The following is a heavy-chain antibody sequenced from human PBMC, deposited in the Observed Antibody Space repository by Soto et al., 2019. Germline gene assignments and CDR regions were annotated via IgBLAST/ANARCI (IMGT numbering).Heavy chain of an antibody. CDR3: AKVGAGSGYGKVDY. J-gene: IGHJ4*02. D-gene: IGHD5-12*01. CDR2: VSYDGINK. V-gene: IGHV3-30*18. Sequence: GGSLRLSCAASGFIFSSYGVHWVRQAPGKGLEWVAVVSYDGINKYYADSVKGRFTISRDNSKNTLYLQMNSLRVEDTALYYCAKVGAGSGYGKVDYWGQGTLVTVSS. CDR1: GFIFSSYG.